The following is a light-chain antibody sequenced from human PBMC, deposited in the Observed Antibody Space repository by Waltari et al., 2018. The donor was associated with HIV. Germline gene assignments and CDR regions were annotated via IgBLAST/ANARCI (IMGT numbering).Light chain of an antibody. CDR3: TSYISGTTPV. J-gene: IGLJ2*01. CDR1: DLNGYDY. CDR2: EVT. V-gene: IGLV2-14*01. Sequence: QSALTQPASVSGSPGQSISISCDLNGYDYVSWYQRHPGKAPKVIIYEVTNRPSGLSNRFSGSKSRNTATLTISGLQPEDEADYFCTSYISGTTPVFGRGTRVTVL.